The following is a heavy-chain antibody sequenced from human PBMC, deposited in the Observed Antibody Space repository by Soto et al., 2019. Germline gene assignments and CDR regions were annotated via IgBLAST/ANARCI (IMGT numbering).Heavy chain of an antibody. Sequence: SETLSLTCAVYGGSFSGYYWSWIRQPPGKGLEWIGEINHSGSTNYNPSLKSRVTISVDTSKNQFSLKLSSVTAADTAVYYCARARPDCSGGSCYSHNYYYYMDVWGKGTTVTVSS. CDR1: GGSFSGYY. CDR2: INHSGST. CDR3: ARARPDCSGGSCYSHNYYYYMDV. J-gene: IGHJ6*03. D-gene: IGHD2-15*01. V-gene: IGHV4-34*01.